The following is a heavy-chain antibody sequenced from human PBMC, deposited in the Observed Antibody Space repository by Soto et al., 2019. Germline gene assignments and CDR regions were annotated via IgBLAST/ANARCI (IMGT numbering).Heavy chain of an antibody. J-gene: IGHJ3*02. D-gene: IGHD3-3*01. Sequence: HPGGSLRLSCAASGFTFSSYSMNWVRQAPGKGLEWVSYISSSSSTIYYADSVKGRFTISRDNAKNSLYLQMNSLRAEDTAVYYCARRFVTIFGVVHRFAFDIWGQATMVTVSS. CDR3: ARRFVTIFGVVHRFAFDI. V-gene: IGHV3-48*01. CDR1: GFTFSSYS. CDR2: ISSSSSTI.